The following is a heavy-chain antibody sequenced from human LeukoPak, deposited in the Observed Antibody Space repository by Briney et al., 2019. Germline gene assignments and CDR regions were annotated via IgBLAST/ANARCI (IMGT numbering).Heavy chain of an antibody. CDR3: ARHRGYSYGYCFDY. CDR1: GFTFSSYG. CDR2: IYYSGST. J-gene: IGHJ4*02. Sequence: GSLRLSCAASGFTFSSYGMNWIRQPPGKGLEWIGSIYYSGSTYYNPSLKSRVTISVDTSKNQFSLKLSSVTAADTAVYYCARHRGYSYGYCFDYWGQGTLVTVSS. V-gene: IGHV4-39*01. D-gene: IGHD5-18*01.